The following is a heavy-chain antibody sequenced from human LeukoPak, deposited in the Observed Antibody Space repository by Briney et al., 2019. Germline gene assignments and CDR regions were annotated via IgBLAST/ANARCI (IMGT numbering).Heavy chain of an antibody. V-gene: IGHV3-7*01. CDR3: AAWGDSSSNY. D-gene: IGHD2-21*01. CDR1: GFSFSNYW. Sequence: GGSLRLSCAASGFSFSNYWMNWVRQAPEKGLEWVANINPEGSQNRYVDSVNGRFTVSRHNARNSLYLDMNSLTADDSAIYYCAAWGDSSSNYWGQGTLVTVSS. J-gene: IGHJ4*02. CDR2: INPEGSQN.